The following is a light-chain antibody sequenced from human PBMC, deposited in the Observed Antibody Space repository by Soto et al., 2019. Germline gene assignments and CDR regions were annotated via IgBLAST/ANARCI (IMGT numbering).Light chain of an antibody. CDR3: AVWDDSLNGRL. V-gene: IGLV1-44*01. Sequence: QSVLTQPPSASETPGQRVTISCSGTSSNIGSNTVTWYQQLPGTAPKLLIYSNNQRPSGVPDRFSGSKSGSSASLAISGLQSGDEADYYCAVWDDSLNGRLFGGGTKFTVL. CDR1: SSNIGSNT. J-gene: IGLJ3*02. CDR2: SNN.